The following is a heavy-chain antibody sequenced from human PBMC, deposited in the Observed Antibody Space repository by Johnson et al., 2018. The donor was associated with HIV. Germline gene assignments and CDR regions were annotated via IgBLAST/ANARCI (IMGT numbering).Heavy chain of an antibody. J-gene: IGHJ3*02. V-gene: IGHV3-74*02. CDR2: FNTDGSTT. CDR3: ASTIDIVPTGRSYDAFDI. CDR1: GFTFSRYW. D-gene: IGHD5-12*01. Sequence: VQLVESGGGLVQPGGSLRLSCAASGFTFSRYWMHWVRQAPGKGLVWVSHFNTDGSTTSYADSVKGRFTISRDNAKNTLFLQMHSLRAEDTAVYYCASTIDIVPTGRSYDAFDIWGQGTMVTVSS.